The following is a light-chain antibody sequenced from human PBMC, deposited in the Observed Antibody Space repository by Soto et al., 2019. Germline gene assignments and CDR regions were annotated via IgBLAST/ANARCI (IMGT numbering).Light chain of an antibody. V-gene: IGKV1-27*01. J-gene: IGKJ1*01. CDR2: AAS. CDR3: QQYNSAPWT. CDR1: QAISNY. Sequence: DIQMTQSPPSLSASVGDRVTITCRASQAISNYLAWYQQKPGKVPKLLIYAASTLPSGVPSRFSGSGSGTDFTLTISSLQPEDVATYCCQQYNSAPWTFGQGTKVEIK.